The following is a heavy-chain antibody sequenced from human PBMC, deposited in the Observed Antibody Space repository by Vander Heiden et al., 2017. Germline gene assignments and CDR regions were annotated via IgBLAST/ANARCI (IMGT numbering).Heavy chain of an antibody. D-gene: IGHD3-22*01. J-gene: IGHJ5*02. Sequence: QLQLQESGPGLVKPSETLSLTCTVSGCSISSSSYYRGWIRQPPGKGLEWIGSIYYSGSTYYNPSLKSRVTISVDTSKNQFSLKLSSVTAADTAVYYCARERLLGGIDPWGQGTLVTVSS. CDR2: IYYSGST. CDR3: ARERLLGGIDP. CDR1: GCSISSSSYY. V-gene: IGHV4-39*02.